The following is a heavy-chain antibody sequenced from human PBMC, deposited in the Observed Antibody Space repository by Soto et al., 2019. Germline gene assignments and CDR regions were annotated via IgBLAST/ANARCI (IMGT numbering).Heavy chain of an antibody. Sequence: ASVKVSCKASDYTFTSYGISWVRQAPGQGLEWMGWISAYNGNTNYAQKLQGRVTMTTDTSTSTAYMELRSLRSDDTAVYYCAREEAGYCGGDCFKYFDYWGQGTLVTVSS. V-gene: IGHV1-18*01. CDR2: ISAYNGNT. J-gene: IGHJ4*02. D-gene: IGHD2-21*02. CDR1: DYTFTSYG. CDR3: AREEAGYCGGDCFKYFDY.